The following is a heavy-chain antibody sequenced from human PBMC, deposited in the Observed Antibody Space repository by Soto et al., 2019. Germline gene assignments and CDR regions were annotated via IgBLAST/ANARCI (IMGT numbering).Heavy chain of an antibody. CDR2: IIPIFGTA. J-gene: IGHJ4*02. Sequence: GASVKVSCKASGGTFSSYAISWVRQAPGQGLEWMGGIIPIFGTANYAQKFQGRVTITADKSTSTAYMELSSLRSEDTAVYYCARGCIAVTTHLCYWGQGTLVTVSS. V-gene: IGHV1-69*06. CDR1: GGTFSSYA. D-gene: IGHD4-17*01. CDR3: ARGCIAVTTHLCY.